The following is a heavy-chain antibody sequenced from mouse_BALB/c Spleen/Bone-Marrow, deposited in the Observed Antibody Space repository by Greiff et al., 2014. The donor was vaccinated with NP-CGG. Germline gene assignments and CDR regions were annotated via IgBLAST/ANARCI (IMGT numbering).Heavy chain of an antibody. V-gene: IGHV1-5*01. Sequence: VHVKQSGTVLARPGASVKMSCKASGYSFTSYWMYWVKQRPGQGLGWIGAIYPGNSDTSYNQKFKGKAKLTAVSSASTAYMELSSLTNEDSAVYYCARSPTMITTYSGAMDYWGQGTSVTVSS. J-gene: IGHJ4*01. CDR1: GYSFTSYW. CDR3: ARSPTMITTYSGAMDY. D-gene: IGHD2-4*01. CDR2: IYPGNSDT.